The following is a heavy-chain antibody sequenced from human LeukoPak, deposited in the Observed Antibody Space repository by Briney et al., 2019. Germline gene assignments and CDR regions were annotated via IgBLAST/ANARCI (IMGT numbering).Heavy chain of an antibody. Sequence: GRSLRLSCAASGFTFSTYAMHWVRQAPGKGLDWVAVISYDGSNTYYADSVKGRFTISRDNSKSTLYLQMNSLRAEDTAVYYCARDHSMDYGNWFDPWGQGTLVTVPS. J-gene: IGHJ5*02. CDR2: ISYDGSNT. CDR1: GFTFSTYA. D-gene: IGHD4-17*01. V-gene: IGHV3-30-3*01. CDR3: ARDHSMDYGNWFDP.